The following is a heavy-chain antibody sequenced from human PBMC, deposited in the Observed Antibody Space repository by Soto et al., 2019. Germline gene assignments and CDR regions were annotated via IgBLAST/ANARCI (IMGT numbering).Heavy chain of an antibody. CDR1: GFTFSSYA. D-gene: IGHD6-19*01. CDR2: INSNGGNT. V-gene: IGHV3-64*04. Sequence: PGGSLRLSCSASGFTFSSYAMHWVRQAPGKGLEYVSAINSNGGNTYYADSVKGRFTISRDNSKNTLYLQMNSLRAEDTAVYYCANIDSSIAVAGPQFDYWGQGTLVTVSS. J-gene: IGHJ4*02. CDR3: ANIDSSIAVAGPQFDY.